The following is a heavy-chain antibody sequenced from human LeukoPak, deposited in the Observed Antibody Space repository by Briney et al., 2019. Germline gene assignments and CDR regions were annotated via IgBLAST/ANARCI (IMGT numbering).Heavy chain of an antibody. D-gene: IGHD6-13*01. Sequence: ASVKVSCKASGYTFTGYYMHWVRQALGQGLEWMGWINPNSGGTNYAQKFQGRVTMTRDTSISTAYMELSRLRSDDTAVYYCARDLRSLIAAAGQNYWGQGTLVTVSS. J-gene: IGHJ4*02. V-gene: IGHV1-2*02. CDR3: ARDLRSLIAAAGQNY. CDR2: INPNSGGT. CDR1: GYTFTGYY.